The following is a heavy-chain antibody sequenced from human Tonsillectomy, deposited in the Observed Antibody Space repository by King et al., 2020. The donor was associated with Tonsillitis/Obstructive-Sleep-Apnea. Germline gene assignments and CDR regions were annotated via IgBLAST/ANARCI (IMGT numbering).Heavy chain of an antibody. CDR2: ISYDGSNK. J-gene: IGHJ6*02. D-gene: IGHD6-13*01. Sequence: VQLVESGGGVVQPGRSLRLSCAASGFTFSSYGMHWVRQAPGKGLEWVAVISYDGSNKYYADSVKGRFTISRDNSKNTLYLQMNSLRAEDTAVYYCAKDKGGSWYSSYYYYYYGMDVWGQGTTVTVSS. V-gene: IGHV3-30*18. CDR1: GFTFSSYG. CDR3: AKDKGGSWYSSYYYYYYGMDV.